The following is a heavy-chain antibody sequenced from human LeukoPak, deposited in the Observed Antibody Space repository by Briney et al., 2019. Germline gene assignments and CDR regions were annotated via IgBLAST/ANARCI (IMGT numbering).Heavy chain of an antibody. J-gene: IGHJ4*02. D-gene: IGHD3-3*01. V-gene: IGHV3-30*03. CDR3: ARDQYDTWSRRGNFDS. Sequence: GGSLRLSCAASGFTFSSYGMHWVRQAPGKGLEWVAVISYDGSNKYYADSVKGRFTISRDNSKNSLYLQMNSLRVEDTAVFYCARDQYDTWSRRGNFDSWGQGTLVIVSS. CDR2: ISYDGSNK. CDR1: GFTFSSYG.